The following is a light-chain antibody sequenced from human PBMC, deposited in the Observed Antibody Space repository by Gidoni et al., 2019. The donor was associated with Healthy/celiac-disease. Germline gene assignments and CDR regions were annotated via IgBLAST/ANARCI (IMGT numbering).Light chain of an antibody. CDR1: SSDVGGYNY. Sequence: QSALTQPRSVSGSPGQSVTISCTGTSSDVGGYNYVSWYQQHPDKAPKRMIYDVSKRPSGVPDRFSGSKSGNTASLTISGLQAEDEADYYCCSYAGSYTFVVFGGGTKLTVL. CDR3: CSYAGSYTFVV. V-gene: IGLV2-11*01. CDR2: DVS. J-gene: IGLJ2*01.